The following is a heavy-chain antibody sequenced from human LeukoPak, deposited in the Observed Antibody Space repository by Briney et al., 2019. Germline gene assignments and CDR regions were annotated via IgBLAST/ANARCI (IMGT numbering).Heavy chain of an antibody. J-gene: IGHJ4*02. CDR3: ARARTPIVGASEDY. D-gene: IGHD1-26*01. CDR2: ISAYNGNT. CDR1: GYTFTSYG. Sequence: ASVKVSCKASGYTFTSYGISWVRQAPGQGLEWMGWISAYNGNTNYAQKLQGRVTMTRDTSTSTVYMELSSLRSEDTAVYYCARARTPIVGASEDYWGQGTLVTVSS. V-gene: IGHV1-18*01.